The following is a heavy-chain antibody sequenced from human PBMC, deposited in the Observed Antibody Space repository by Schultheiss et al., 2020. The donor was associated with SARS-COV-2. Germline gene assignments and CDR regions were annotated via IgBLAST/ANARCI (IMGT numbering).Heavy chain of an antibody. CDR2: ISSSSSTI. V-gene: IGHV3-48*04. CDR3: AQLVVVPAANPDTFDP. CDR1: GFTFSSYS. D-gene: IGHD2-2*01. Sequence: GGSLRLSCAASGFTFSSYSMNWVRQAPGKGLEWVSYISSSSSTIYYADSVKARFTISRDNAKNSLYLQMNSLRAEDTAVYYCAQLVVVPAANPDTFDPWGQGTLVTVSS. J-gene: IGHJ5*02.